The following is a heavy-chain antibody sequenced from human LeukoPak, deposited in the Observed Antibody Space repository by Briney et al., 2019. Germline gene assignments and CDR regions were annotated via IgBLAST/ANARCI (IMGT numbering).Heavy chain of an antibody. CDR3: ARAKIGYSYLIDY. CDR2: IYSGGST. Sequence: PGGSLRLSCAASGFTVNSNYMSWVRQAPGKGLEWVSVIYSGGSTYYADSVKGRFTISRDNSKNTLFLQMNCLTVEDTAVYYCARAKIGYSYLIDYWGQGTLVTVSS. CDR1: GFTVNSNY. D-gene: IGHD5-18*01. J-gene: IGHJ4*02. V-gene: IGHV3-66*01.